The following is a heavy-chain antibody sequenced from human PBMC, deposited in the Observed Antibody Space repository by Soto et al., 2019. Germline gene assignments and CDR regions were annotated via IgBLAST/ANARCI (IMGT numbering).Heavy chain of an antibody. J-gene: IGHJ3*02. CDR2: INPNSGGT. Sequence: ASVKVSCKASGYTFTGYYMHWVRQAPGQGLEWMGWINPNSGGTNYAQRFQGWVAMTKDTSISTAYMELSSLRSEDTAVYYCASSIAVAKGAFDIWGQGTMVTVSS. D-gene: IGHD6-19*01. V-gene: IGHV1-2*04. CDR1: GYTFTGYY. CDR3: ASSIAVAKGAFDI.